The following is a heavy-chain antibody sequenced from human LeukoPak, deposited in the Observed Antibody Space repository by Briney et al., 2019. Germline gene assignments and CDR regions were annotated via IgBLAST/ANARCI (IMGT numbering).Heavy chain of an antibody. J-gene: IGHJ4*02. V-gene: IGHV3-7*03. D-gene: IGHD1-26*01. CDR3: ARVFSPGSYYDFDY. CDR1: GFTFSNHW. CDR2: IKQDGSER. Sequence: GGSLRLSCAGSGFTFSNHWMSWVRQAPGKGLEWAANIKQDGSERYYVDSVKGRFTISRDNAKNSLYLQMNSLRAEGTAVYYCARVFSPGSYYDFDYWGQGTLVTVSS.